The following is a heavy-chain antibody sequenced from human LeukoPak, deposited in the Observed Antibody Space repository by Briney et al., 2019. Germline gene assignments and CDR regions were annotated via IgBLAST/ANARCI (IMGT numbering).Heavy chain of an antibody. CDR3: ARHRSYYYGSGRAGGRTEIEY. Sequence: SETLSLTCSVSDDSITMYYWTWIRQPPGKGLEWIGRIFANGNTNFNPSLKSRVTMSVDTSKKQFSLKLSSVTAADTAVYYCARHRSYYYGSGRAGGRTEIEYWGQGTLVTVSS. V-gene: IGHV4-59*08. CDR2: IFANGNT. CDR1: DDSITMYY. D-gene: IGHD3-10*01. J-gene: IGHJ4*02.